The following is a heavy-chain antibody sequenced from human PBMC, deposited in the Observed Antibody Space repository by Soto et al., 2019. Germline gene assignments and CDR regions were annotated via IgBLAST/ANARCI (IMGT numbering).Heavy chain of an antibody. CDR2: IYYSGST. CDR1: GGSISSGGYY. J-gene: IGHJ4*02. D-gene: IGHD3-3*01. V-gene: IGHV4-31*03. CDR3: ARELRSTIFGVVAYYFDY. Sequence: QVQLQESGPGLVKPSQTLSLTCTVSGGSISSGGYYWSWIRQHPGKGLEWIGYIYYSGSTYYNPSLKSRVTISVDTSKNQFSLKLSSVTAADTAVYYCARELRSTIFGVVAYYFDYWGQGTLVTVSS.